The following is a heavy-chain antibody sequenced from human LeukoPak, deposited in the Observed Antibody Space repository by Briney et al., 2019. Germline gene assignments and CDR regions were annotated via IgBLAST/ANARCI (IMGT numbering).Heavy chain of an antibody. Sequence: PSETLSLTCTVSGGSISNSYWSWIRQPPGKGLEWIGSVYYSGSTNYTPSLKSRVAISVDTSRNQFSLKLNSMTAADTAMYYCARKRASNDYWGQGILVTVSS. J-gene: IGHJ4*02. CDR3: ARKRASNDY. D-gene: IGHD2-2*01. CDR2: VYYSGST. V-gene: IGHV4-59*01. CDR1: GGSISNSY.